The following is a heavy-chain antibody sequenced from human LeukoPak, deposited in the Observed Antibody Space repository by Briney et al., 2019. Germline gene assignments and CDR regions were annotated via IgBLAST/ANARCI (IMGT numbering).Heavy chain of an antibody. CDR3: ARERGGEFDP. CDR2: IRYDGSNK. V-gene: IGHV3-30*02. Sequence: GGSLRLSFAASGFTFSNYDMHWVRQAPGKGLEWVAFIRYDGSNKYYPDSVKGRFTISRDNSKNTLYLQMNSLRAEDTAVYYCARERGGEFDPWGQGTLVTVSS. D-gene: IGHD3-16*01. J-gene: IGHJ5*02. CDR1: GFTFSNYD.